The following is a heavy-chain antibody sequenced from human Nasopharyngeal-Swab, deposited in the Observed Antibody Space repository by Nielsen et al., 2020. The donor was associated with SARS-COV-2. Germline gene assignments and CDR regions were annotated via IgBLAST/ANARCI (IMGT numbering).Heavy chain of an antibody. V-gene: IGHV4-31*03. D-gene: IGHD3-16*01. CDR1: GGSISSGGYY. J-gene: IGHJ4*02. CDR2: IYYSGST. CDR3: ARLRGAVPDY. Sequence: SETLSLTCTVSGGSISSGGYYWSWIRQHPGKGLEWIGYIYYSGSTYYNPSLKSRVTISVDTSKNQFSLKLSSVTAADTAVYYCARLRGAVPDYWGQGTLVTVSS.